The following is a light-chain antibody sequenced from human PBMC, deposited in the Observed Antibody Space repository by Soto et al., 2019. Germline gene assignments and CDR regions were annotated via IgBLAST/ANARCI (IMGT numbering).Light chain of an antibody. V-gene: IGLV2-14*01. CDR2: EVS. CDR3: SSYTSSSTVV. J-gene: IGLJ2*01. CDR1: SSDVGAYNY. Sequence: QSVLTQPASVSGSPGQSITISCTGTSSDVGAYNYVSWYQQHPGKAPKLIISEVSNRPSGVSNRFSGSKSGNTASLTISGLQADDEADYYCSSYTSSSTVVFGGGTKLTVL.